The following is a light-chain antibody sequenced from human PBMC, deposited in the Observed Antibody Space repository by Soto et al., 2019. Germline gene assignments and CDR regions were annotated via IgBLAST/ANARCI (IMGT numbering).Light chain of an antibody. CDR1: QGISGW. Sequence: DIRMTQSPSTLSVSVGDRVTITCRASQGISGWLAWYQQKPGKAPKLLIYDASSLESGVPSRFSGSGSGTEFTLTLSSLRPDDFATYYCQQYNSYWTFGQGTKVDIK. CDR3: QQYNSYWT. CDR2: DAS. J-gene: IGKJ1*01. V-gene: IGKV1-5*01.